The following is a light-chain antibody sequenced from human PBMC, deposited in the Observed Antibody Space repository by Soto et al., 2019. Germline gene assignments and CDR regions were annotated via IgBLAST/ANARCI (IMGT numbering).Light chain of an antibody. CDR3: QQYHSFSPEGLT. J-gene: IGKJ4*01. Sequence: DIQMTQSPSTLSASVGERVTITCRASQTINTWLAWYQHEPGKAPKLLIYDASTLQTGVPSRFSGYSSGTEFTLTISSLQPDDLATYFCQQYHSFSPEGLTFGGGTKVEL. CDR2: DAS. CDR1: QTINTW. V-gene: IGKV1-5*01.